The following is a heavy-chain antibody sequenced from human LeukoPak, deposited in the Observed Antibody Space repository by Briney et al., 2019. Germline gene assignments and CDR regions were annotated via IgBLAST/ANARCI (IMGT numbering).Heavy chain of an antibody. CDR2: ISYDGSNK. CDR3: ARGYSSGWYFAAFDI. D-gene: IGHD6-19*01. J-gene: IGHJ3*02. Sequence: GGSLRLSCAASGFTFSSYAMHWVRQAPGKGLEWVEVISYDGSNKYYADSVKGRFTISRDNSKNTLYLQMNSLRAEDTAVYYCARGYSSGWYFAAFDIWGQGTMVTVSS. CDR1: GFTFSSYA. V-gene: IGHV3-30-3*01.